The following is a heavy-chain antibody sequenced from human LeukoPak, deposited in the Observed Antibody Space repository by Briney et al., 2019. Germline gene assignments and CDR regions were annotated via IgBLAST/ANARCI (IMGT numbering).Heavy chain of an antibody. CDR2: FDPEDGET. Sequence: ASVKVSCKAPGYTLSRLSIHWVRQPSGKGLEWMGVFDPEDGETIYAQEFQGRATMTADTSADTAYMELSSLTSDGTAVYYCVTDPYTTTDDNNFEPQGAYWGQGTLVTVSS. J-gene: IGHJ4*02. V-gene: IGHV1-24*01. D-gene: IGHD5-24*01. CDR3: VTDPYTTTDDNNFEPQGAY. CDR1: GYTLSRLS.